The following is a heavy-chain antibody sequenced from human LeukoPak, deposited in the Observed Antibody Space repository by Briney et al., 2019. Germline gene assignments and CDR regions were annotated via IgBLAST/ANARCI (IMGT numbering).Heavy chain of an antibody. J-gene: IGHJ4*02. D-gene: IGHD4-17*01. CDR1: GYTFTGYY. V-gene: IGHV1-2*02. CDR2: INPNSGGT. CDR3: ARTEDYGEFDY. Sequence: EASVKVSCKASGYTFTGYYMHCVRQAPGQGLEWMGWINPNSGGTNYAQKFQGRVTMTRDTSISTAYMELSRLRSDDTAVYYCARTEDYGEFDYWGRGTLVTVSS.